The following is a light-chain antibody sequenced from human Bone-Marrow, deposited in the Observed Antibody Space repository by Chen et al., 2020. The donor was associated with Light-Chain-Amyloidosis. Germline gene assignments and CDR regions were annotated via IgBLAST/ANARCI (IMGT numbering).Light chain of an antibody. Sequence: EIVLTQSPATLSVSPGEGANLSCRASQTISSNYLTWYQQKFGQAPRLLIYGSSSRATCIPDRFTGSGSGTDFTLTINSLEPEDVAMYYCQQYGTSPLTFGGGTNVEIK. CDR2: GSS. V-gene: IGKV3-20*01. CDR3: QQYGTSPLT. J-gene: IGKJ4*01. CDR1: QTISSNY.